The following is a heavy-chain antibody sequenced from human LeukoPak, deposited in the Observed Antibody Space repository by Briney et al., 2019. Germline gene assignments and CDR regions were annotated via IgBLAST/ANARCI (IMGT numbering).Heavy chain of an antibody. V-gene: IGHV1-69*05. CDR2: IIPIFGTA. J-gene: IGHJ5*02. CDR1: GGTFSSYA. CDR3: AREGYCSSTSCPRGWFDP. D-gene: IGHD2-2*01. Sequence: SVKVSCKASGGTFSSYAISWVRQAPGQGLEWMGWIIPIFGTANYAQKFQGRVTITTDESTSTAYMELSSLRSEDTAVYYCAREGYCSSTSCPRGWFDPWGQGTLVTVSS.